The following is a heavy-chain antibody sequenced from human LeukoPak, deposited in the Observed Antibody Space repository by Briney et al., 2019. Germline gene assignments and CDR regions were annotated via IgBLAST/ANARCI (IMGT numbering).Heavy chain of an antibody. J-gene: IGHJ4*02. V-gene: IGHV5-51*01. D-gene: IGHD6-19*01. CDR1: GYSFTSYW. Sequence: LGESLKISCKGSGYSFTSYWIGWVRPMPGKGLEWMGIIYPGDSDTRYSPSFQGQVTISADKSISTAYLQWSSLKASDTAMYYCARRSSGWYYYFDYWGQGTLVTVSS. CDR3: ARRSSGWYYYFDY. CDR2: IYPGDSDT.